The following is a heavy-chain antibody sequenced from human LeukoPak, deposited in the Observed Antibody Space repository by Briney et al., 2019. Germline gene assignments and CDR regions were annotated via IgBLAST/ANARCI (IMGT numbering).Heavy chain of an antibody. CDR3: ARGGGGVSGY. Sequence: SETLSLTCTVSGDSYTSPYWSWIRQPPGKGLEWIGYIYYSGSTNYNPSLKSRVTISVDKSKNQFSLKLSAVTAADTAVYYCARGGGGVSGYWGQGTLVTVSS. J-gene: IGHJ4*02. D-gene: IGHD3-16*01. CDR1: GDSYTSPY. CDR2: IYYSGST. V-gene: IGHV4-59*11.